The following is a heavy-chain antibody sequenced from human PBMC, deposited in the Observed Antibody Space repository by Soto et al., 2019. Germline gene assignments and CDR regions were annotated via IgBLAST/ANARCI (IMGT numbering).Heavy chain of an antibody. D-gene: IGHD5-18*01. CDR3: ARGDLYSYGDFDY. CDR2: INSDGSST. Sequence: GGSLRLSCAASGFTFSSHWMHWVRQAPGKGLVWVSRINSDGSSTSYADSVKGRFTISRDNAKNTLYLQMNSLRAEDTAVYYCARGDLYSYGDFDYWGQGTLVTVSS. CDR1: GFTFSSHW. J-gene: IGHJ4*02. V-gene: IGHV3-74*01.